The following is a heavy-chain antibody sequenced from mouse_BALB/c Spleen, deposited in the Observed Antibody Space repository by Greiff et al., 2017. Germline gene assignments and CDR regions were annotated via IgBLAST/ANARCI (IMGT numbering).Heavy chain of an antibody. V-gene: IGHV5-9-3*01. CDR1: GFTFSSYA. J-gene: IGHJ2*01. D-gene: IGHD2-1*01. CDR3: AKQDYYLDY. CDR2: ISSGGSYT. Sequence: EVKLMESGGGLVKPGGSLKLSCAASGFTFSSYAMSWVRQTPEKRLEWVATISSGGSYTYYPDSVKGRFTISRDNAKNTLYLQMSSLRSEDTAMYYCAKQDYYLDYWGQGTTLTVSS.